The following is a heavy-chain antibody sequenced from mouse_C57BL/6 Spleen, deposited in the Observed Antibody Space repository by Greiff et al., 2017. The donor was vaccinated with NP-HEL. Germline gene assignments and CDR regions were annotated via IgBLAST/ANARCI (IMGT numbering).Heavy chain of an antibody. CDR1: GYTFTSYT. D-gene: IGHD1-1*01. Sequence: VKLMESGAELARPGASVKMSCKASGYTFTSYTMHWVKQRPGQGLEWIGYINPSSGYTKYNQKFKDKATLTADKSSSTAYMQLSSLTSEDSAVYYCARDYYGSFAYWGQGTLVTVSA. V-gene: IGHV1-4*01. CDR3: ARDYYGSFAY. J-gene: IGHJ3*01. CDR2: INPSSGYT.